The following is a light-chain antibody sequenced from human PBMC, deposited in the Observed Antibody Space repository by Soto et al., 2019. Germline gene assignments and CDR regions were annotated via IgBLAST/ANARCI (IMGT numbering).Light chain of an antibody. CDR1: QSVSSS. J-gene: IGKJ2*01. V-gene: IGKV3-11*01. Sequence: DIVSTQSPATLSLSPGERATLSCRASQSVSSSLAWYQQKPGQAPRLLIYDASNRATGIPARFSGSGSGTDFTLTISSLEPEDFAVYYCQQRSNWPSTFGQGTKLEIK. CDR3: QQRSNWPST. CDR2: DAS.